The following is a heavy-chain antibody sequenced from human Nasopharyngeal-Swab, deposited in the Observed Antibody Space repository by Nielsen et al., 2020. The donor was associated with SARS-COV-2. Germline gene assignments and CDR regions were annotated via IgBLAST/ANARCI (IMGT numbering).Heavy chain of an antibody. J-gene: IGHJ4*02. CDR3: ASTPLDSSGYYYAFHY. Sequence: GESLKISCAASGFTFSRYTMHWVRQAPGKGLEWVAVISYDGSNKYYADSVKGRFTISRDISKNTLYLQMNSLRAEDTAVFYCASTPLDSSGYYYAFHYWGRGTLSPSPQ. V-gene: IGHV3-30-3*01. CDR2: ISYDGSNK. D-gene: IGHD3-22*01. CDR1: GFTFSRYT.